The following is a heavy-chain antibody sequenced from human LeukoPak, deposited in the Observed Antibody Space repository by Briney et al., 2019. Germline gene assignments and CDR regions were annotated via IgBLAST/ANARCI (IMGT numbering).Heavy chain of an antibody. V-gene: IGHV3-7*05. CDR2: INQDGKEE. CDR1: GLSFSSYW. J-gene: IGHJ4*02. D-gene: IGHD3-22*01. CDR3: ARDDPLGYDNSFTYVDY. Sequence: GGSLRLSCAASGLSFSSYWMSWVRQAPGKGLEWVANINQDGKEEYYVDSVKGRFTISRDNAKKSLYLQMNSLRAEDTAVYYCARDDPLGYDNSFTYVDYWGQGTLVTVSS.